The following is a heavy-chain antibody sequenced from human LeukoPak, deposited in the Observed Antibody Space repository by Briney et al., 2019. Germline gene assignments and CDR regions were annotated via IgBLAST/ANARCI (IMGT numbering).Heavy chain of an antibody. J-gene: IGHJ4*02. Sequence: SETLSLTCTVSGGSISSSSYYWGWIRQPPGKGLWRIVSICYSGSTYYNQSLKTRVTISLHTSKNTYSLKLSSVAAAHTAVYYFARRNPWSGRDYWGQGPRVTVSS. D-gene: IGHD3-3*01. V-gene: IGHV4-39*01. CDR1: GGSISSSSYY. CDR2: ICYSGST. CDR3: ARRNPWSGRDY.